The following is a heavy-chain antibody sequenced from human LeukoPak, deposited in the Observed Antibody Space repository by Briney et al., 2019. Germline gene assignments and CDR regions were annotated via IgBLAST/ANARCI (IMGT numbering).Heavy chain of an antibody. D-gene: IGHD3-22*01. CDR2: IYYSGST. CDR1: GGSISSYY. CDR3: AGVRLGSSGFSEYFEH. V-gene: IGHV4-59*12. Sequence: PSETLSLTCTVSGGSISSYYWSWIRQPPGKGLEWIGYIYYSGSTNYNPSLKSRVTMSIDKSRNQFSLRMSSVTAADTAVYYCAGVRLGSSGFSEYFEHWGQGTLVTVSS. J-gene: IGHJ1*01.